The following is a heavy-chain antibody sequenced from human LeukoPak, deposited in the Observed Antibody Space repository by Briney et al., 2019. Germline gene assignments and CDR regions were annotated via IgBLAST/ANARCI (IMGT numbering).Heavy chain of an antibody. CDR2: IIPILGIA. J-gene: IGHJ6*03. CDR1: GGTFSSYA. D-gene: IGHD2-15*01. Sequence: ASVKVSCKASGGTFSSYAISWVRQAPGQGLEWMGRIIPILGIANYAQKFQGRVTITADKSTSTAYMELSSLRSEDTAVYYCASFGGVVVVVAATPLYYYYYMDVWGKGTTVTVSS. V-gene: IGHV1-69*04. CDR3: ASFGGVVVVVAATPLYYYYYMDV.